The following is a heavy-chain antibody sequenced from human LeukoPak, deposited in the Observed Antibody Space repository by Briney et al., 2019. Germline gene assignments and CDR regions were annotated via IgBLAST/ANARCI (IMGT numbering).Heavy chain of an antibody. CDR1: GDRVSSNSAA. CDR2: TYYRSKWYN. V-gene: IGHV6-1*01. CDR3: ARVVSSWYASGWFDP. D-gene: IGHD6-13*01. J-gene: IGHJ5*02. Sequence: SQTLSLTCAISGDRVSSNSAAWNWIRQSPSRGLEWLGRTYYRSKWYNDYAVSVKSRITINPDTSKNQFSPQLNSVTPEDTAVYYCARVVSSWYASGWFDPWGQGTLVTVSS.